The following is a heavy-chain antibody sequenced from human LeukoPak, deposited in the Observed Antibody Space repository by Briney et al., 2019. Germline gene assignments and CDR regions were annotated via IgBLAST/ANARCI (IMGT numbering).Heavy chain of an antibody. CDR2: ISGSGGCT. J-gene: IGHJ4*02. D-gene: IGHD5-12*01. V-gene: IGHV3-23*01. Sequence: PGESLRLSCAASGFTFSSYAMTWVRQAPGKGLEWVSSISGSGGCTYYADSVKGRFTISRDDSKNSMYLQMNSLTAADTAVYYCARTAMGGYVRFLNDYRGQGNLVTVSS. CDR1: GFTFSSYA. CDR3: ARTAMGGYVRFLNDY.